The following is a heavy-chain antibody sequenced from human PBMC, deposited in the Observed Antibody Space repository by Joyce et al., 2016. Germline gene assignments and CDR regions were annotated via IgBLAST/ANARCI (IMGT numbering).Heavy chain of an antibody. CDR1: GFNFTNYG. CDR2: IWYDGSNE. Sequence: QVQLVQSGGGVVQPGRTLRLSCAASGFNFTNYGMHWVSQAPGKGLEWVAVIWYDGSNEYYADSVKGRFTISRDNSKNTLHLQMNSLRAEDTAIYYCVRDPSYYLSSGYPDYWGQGTLVTVSS. J-gene: IGHJ4*02. CDR3: VRDPSYYLSSGYPDY. D-gene: IGHD3-22*01. V-gene: IGHV3-33*01.